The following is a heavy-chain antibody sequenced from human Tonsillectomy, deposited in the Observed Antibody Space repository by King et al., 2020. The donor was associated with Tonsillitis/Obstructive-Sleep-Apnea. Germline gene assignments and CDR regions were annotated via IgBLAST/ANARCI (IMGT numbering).Heavy chain of an antibody. CDR2: ISYDGSNK. CDR1: GFTFSSYA. Sequence: VQLVESGGGVVQPGRSLRLSCAASGFTFSSYAMHWVRQAPGKGLEWVAVISYDGSNKYYADSVKGRFTISRDNSKNTLYLQMNSLRAEDTAVYYCARDTDSSGWYYWFDPWGQGTLVTVSS. D-gene: IGHD6-19*01. J-gene: IGHJ5*02. CDR3: ARDTDSSGWYYWFDP. V-gene: IGHV3-30*01.